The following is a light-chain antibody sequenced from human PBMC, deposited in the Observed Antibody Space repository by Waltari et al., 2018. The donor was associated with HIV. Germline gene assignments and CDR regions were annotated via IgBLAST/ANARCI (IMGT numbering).Light chain of an antibody. V-gene: IGLV1-47*01. CDR3: AAWDDSLSGWV. CDR1: SPNIGRND. J-gene: IGLJ3*02. Sequence: QSMLTQPPSASGTPGQRVTIPCSGSSPNIGRNDVYWYQQVPGTAPKLLIYRNNQRPSGAPDRFSGSKSGTAASLAISGLRSEDEADYYCAAWDDSLSGWVFGGGTKLTVL. CDR2: RNN.